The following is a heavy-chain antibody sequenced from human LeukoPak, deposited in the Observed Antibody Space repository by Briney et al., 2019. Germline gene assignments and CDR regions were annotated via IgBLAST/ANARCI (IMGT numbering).Heavy chain of an antibody. CDR2: INHSGST. CDR1: GGSFSGYY. J-gene: IGHJ4*02. Sequence: SETLSLTCAVYGGSFSGYYWSWIRQPPGKGLEWIEEINHSGSTNYNPSLKSRVTISVDTSKNQFSLKLSSVTAADTAVYYCARGGDGDYEPPFDYWGQGTLVTVSS. V-gene: IGHV4-34*01. D-gene: IGHD4-17*01. CDR3: ARGGDGDYEPPFDY.